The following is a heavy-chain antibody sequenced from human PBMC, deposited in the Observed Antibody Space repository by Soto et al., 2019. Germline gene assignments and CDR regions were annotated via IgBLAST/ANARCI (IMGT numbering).Heavy chain of an antibody. Sequence: GGSLRLSCAASGFTFSSYWMHWVRQAPGKGLVWVSRINSDGSSTSYADSVKGRFTISRDNAKNTLYLQMNSLRAEDTAVYYCARVGEVTIFGVVTPSGAFDIWGQGTMVTVSS. V-gene: IGHV3-74*01. CDR2: INSDGSST. CDR1: GFTFSSYW. J-gene: IGHJ3*02. CDR3: ARVGEVTIFGVVTPSGAFDI. D-gene: IGHD3-3*01.